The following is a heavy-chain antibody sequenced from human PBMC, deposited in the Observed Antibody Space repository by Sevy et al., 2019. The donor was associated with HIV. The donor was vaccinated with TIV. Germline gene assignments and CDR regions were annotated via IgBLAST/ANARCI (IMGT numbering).Heavy chain of an antibody. J-gene: IGHJ3*02. CDR2: ISSNGGST. CDR3: VKDGGVRGVMRSAAFDI. CDR1: GFTFSSYA. D-gene: IGHD3-10*01. V-gene: IGHV3-64D*06. Sequence: GGSLRLSCSASGFTFSSYAMHWVRQAPGKGLEYVSAISSNGGSTYYADSVKGSVTISRDNSKNTLYLQMSSLRAEDTAVYYFVKDGGVRGVMRSAAFDIWGQGTMVTVSS.